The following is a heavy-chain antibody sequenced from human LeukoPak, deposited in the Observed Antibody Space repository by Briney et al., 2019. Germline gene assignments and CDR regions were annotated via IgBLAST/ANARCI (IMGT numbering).Heavy chain of an antibody. CDR1: GYTFTSYY. V-gene: IGHV1-46*01. CDR3: ARDMGYYGSGSYQSLDYFDY. D-gene: IGHD3-10*01. J-gene: IGHJ4*02. CDR2: INPSGGST. Sequence: ASVKLSCRASGYTFTSYYMHWVRQAPGQGLEWMGIINPSGGSTSYAQKFQGRVTMTRDTSTSTVYMELSSLRSEDTAVYYCARDMGYYGSGSYQSLDYFDYWGQGTLVTVSS.